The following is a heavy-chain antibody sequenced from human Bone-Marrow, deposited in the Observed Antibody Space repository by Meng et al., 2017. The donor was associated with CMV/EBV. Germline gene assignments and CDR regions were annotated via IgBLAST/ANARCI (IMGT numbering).Heavy chain of an antibody. CDR3: ARDSGDCTNGACYTGEFDY. V-gene: IGHV3-20*04. Sequence: GESLKISCAASGFTFGDYGMSWVRQAPGKGLEWVSGINWNGGSTGYADSVKGRFTISRDNAKNSLYLQMNSLRAEDTALYYCARDSGDCTNGACYTGEFDYWGQGTLVTVSS. CDR1: GFTFGDYG. CDR2: INWNGGST. J-gene: IGHJ4*02. D-gene: IGHD2-8*01.